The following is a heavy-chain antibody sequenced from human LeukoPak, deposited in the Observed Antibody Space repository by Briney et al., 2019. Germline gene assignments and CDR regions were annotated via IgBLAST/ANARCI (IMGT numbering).Heavy chain of an antibody. D-gene: IGHD3-10*01. J-gene: IGHJ4*02. CDR1: GFSVSSNY. V-gene: IGHV3-53*01. CDR2: IYSGGST. Sequence: GGSLRLSCAASGFSVSSNYMTWVRQAPGKGLEWVSVIYSGGSTYYADPVKGRFTISTDNSKSTPYLQMNSLRADDTAVYYCARRAYGGSGNYFDDWGQGTLVTVSS. CDR3: ARRAYGGSGNYFDD.